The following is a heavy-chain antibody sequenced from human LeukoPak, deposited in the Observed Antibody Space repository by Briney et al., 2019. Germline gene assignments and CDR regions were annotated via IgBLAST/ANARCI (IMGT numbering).Heavy chain of an antibody. CDR1: GFTFSSYS. D-gene: IGHD3-10*01. J-gene: IGHJ3*02. Sequence: SGGSLRLSCAASGFTFSSYSMNWVRQAPGKGLEWVSSISSSSSYIYYADSVKGRFTISRDNAKNSLYLQMNSLRAEDTAVYYCARDPYYYGSGTYINDAFDIWGQGTMVTVSS. CDR3: ARDPYYYGSGTYINDAFDI. CDR2: ISSSSSYI. V-gene: IGHV3-21*01.